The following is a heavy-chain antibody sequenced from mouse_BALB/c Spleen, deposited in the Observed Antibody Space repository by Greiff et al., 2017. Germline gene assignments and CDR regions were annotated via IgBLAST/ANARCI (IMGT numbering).Heavy chain of an antibody. Sequence: EVKLVESGGGLVKPGGSLKLSCAASGFAFSSYDMSWVRQTPEKRLEWVAYISSGGGSTYYPDTVKGRFTISRDNAKNTLYLQMSSLKSEDTAMYYCARHEGHSGDYAMDYWGQGTSVTVSS. D-gene: IGHD3-3*01. V-gene: IGHV5-12-1*01. CDR3: ARHEGHSGDYAMDY. CDR2: ISSGGGST. J-gene: IGHJ4*01. CDR1: GFAFSSYD.